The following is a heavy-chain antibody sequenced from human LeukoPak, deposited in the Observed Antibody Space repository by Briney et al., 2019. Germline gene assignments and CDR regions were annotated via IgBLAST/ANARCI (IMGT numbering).Heavy chain of an antibody. J-gene: IGHJ4*02. Sequence: SETLSLTCTVSGGSISSSSYYWSWIRQPPGKGLEWIGEINHSGSTNYNPSLKSRVTISVDTSKNQFSLKLSSVTAADTAVYYCARESRGNSSSWPDYWGQGTLVTVSS. D-gene: IGHD6-13*01. CDR2: INHSGST. CDR3: ARESRGNSSSWPDY. CDR1: GGSISSSSYY. V-gene: IGHV4-39*07.